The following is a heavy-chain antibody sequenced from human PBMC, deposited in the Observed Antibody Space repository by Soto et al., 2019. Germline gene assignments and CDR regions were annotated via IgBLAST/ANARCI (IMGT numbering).Heavy chain of an antibody. Sequence: SETLSLTCSVSGDSIPTVDYFWAWIRQPPGQALEYIGYIYKSATTYYNPSFESRVAISLDTSKSQFSLNVTSVTAADTAVYFCARGRYCLTGRCFPNWFDSWGQGTLVTVSS. V-gene: IGHV4-30-4*08. J-gene: IGHJ5*01. CDR2: IYKSATT. CDR3: ARGRYCLTGRCFPNWFDS. CDR1: GDSIPTVDYF. D-gene: IGHD2-15*01.